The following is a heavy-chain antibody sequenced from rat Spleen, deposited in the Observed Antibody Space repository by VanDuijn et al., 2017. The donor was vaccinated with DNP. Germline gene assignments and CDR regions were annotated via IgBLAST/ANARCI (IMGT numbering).Heavy chain of an antibody. CDR1: GFTFSDYY. CDR3: ARGLPHYFDY. Sequence: EVLLVESDGGLVQPGRSLKLSCAASGFTFSDYYMAWVRQAPTKGLEWVASISYDGSSTYYRDSVKGRFTISRDNAKNTLYLQMDSLRSEDAATYYCARGLPHYFDYWGQGVMVTVSS. CDR2: ISYDGSST. J-gene: IGHJ2*01. D-gene: IGHD3-1*01. V-gene: IGHV5-7*01.